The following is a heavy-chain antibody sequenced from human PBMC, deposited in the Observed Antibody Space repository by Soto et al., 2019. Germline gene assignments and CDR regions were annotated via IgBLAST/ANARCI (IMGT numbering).Heavy chain of an antibody. Sequence: VQLVESGGGVVQPGRSLRLSCAASGFTLSDYTIHWVRQAPGKGLEWVAVISYDGRNKYYADSVKGRFTISGDNSKNTLYLQMNGLRVEDTAVYYCGSSDSQGAIDYWGQGTLVTVSS. D-gene: IGHD5-18*01. V-gene: IGHV3-30*04. CDR2: ISYDGRNK. CDR3: GSSDSQGAIDY. CDR1: GFTLSDYT. J-gene: IGHJ4*02.